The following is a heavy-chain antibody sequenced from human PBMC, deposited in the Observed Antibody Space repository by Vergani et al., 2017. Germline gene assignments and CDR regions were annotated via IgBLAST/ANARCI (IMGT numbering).Heavy chain of an antibody. J-gene: IGHJ4*02. CDR3: AKGGEGYCTNSICRGKVDS. CDR1: GFTFSSYA. CDR2: ISGSGGST. D-gene: IGHD2-8*01. Sequence: EVQLLESGGGLVQPGGSLRLSCAASGFTFSSYAMSWVRQAPGKGLEWVSAISGSGGSTYYADSVKGRFTISRDNSKNTLYLQMNSLRAEDTAVYYCAKGGEGYCTNSICRGKVDSWGQGTLVTVSS. V-gene: IGHV3-23*01.